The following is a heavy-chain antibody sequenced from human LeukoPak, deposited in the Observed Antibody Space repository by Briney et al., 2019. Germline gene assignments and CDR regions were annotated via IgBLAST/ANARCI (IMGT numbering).Heavy chain of an antibody. V-gene: IGHV3-23*01. CDR3: AGDVEARISAAGTFDY. CDR2: ISGLGGST. J-gene: IGHJ4*02. Sequence: PGGSLRLSCAASGFTFSSYAMSWVRQAPGKGLEWVSVISGLGGSTYYADSVKGRFAISRDNSKNTRWLQMNSLRADDTAIYYCAGDVEARISAAGTFDYWGQGSLVTVSS. D-gene: IGHD6-13*01. CDR1: GFTFSSYA.